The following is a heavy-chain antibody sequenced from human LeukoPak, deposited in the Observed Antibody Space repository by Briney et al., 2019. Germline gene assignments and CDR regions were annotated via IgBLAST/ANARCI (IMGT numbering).Heavy chain of an antibody. CDR3: ARDMLDWIAVAGYFDY. D-gene: IGHD6-19*01. CDR1: GFTFSSYA. J-gene: IGHJ4*02. Sequence: GGSLRLSCAASGFTFSSYAMNWVRQAPGKGLEWVSAISGSGGSTYYADSVKGRFTISRDNSKNTLYLQMNSLRAEDTAVYYCARDMLDWIAVAGYFDYWGQGTLVTVSS. CDR2: ISGSGGST. V-gene: IGHV3-23*01.